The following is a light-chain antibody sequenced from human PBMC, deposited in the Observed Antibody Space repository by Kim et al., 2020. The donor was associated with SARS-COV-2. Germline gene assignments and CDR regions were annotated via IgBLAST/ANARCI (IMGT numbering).Light chain of an antibody. Sequence: EIVLTQSPGTLSLSPGERATVSCRASQSVSSSYLAWYQQKPGQAPRLLIYGASSRATGIPDRFSGSGSGTDFTLTISRLEPEDFAVYYCQQYGSIPITFGGGTKVDIK. CDR3: QQYGSIPIT. CDR1: QSVSSSY. J-gene: IGKJ4*01. CDR2: GAS. V-gene: IGKV3-20*01.